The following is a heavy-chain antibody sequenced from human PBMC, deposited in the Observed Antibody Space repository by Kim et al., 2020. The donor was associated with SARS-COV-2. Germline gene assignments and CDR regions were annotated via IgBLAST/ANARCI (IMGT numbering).Heavy chain of an antibody. J-gene: IGHJ6*02. CDR2: IIPIFGTA. CDR3: ASNGDSHEGYYYYGMDV. Sequence: SVKVSCKASGGTFSSYAISWVRQAPGQGLEWMGGIIPIFGTANYAQKFQGRVTITADESTSTAYMELSSLRSEDTAVYYCASNGDSHEGYYYYGMDVWGQGTTVTVSS. V-gene: IGHV1-69*13. CDR1: GGTFSSYA. D-gene: IGHD4-17*01.